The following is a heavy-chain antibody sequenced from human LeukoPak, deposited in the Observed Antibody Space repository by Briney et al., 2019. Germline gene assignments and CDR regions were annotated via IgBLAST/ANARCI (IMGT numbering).Heavy chain of an antibody. D-gene: IGHD3-9*01. CDR3: ARLRGTTIFAGYMDV. CDR1: GGSFSGYY. CDR2: INHSGST. Sequence: SETLSLTCAVYGGSFSGYYWSWIRQPPGKGLEWIGEINHSGSTNYNPPLKSRVTISVDTSKNQFSLKLSSVTAADTAVYYCARLRGTTIFAGYMDVWGKGTTVTISS. J-gene: IGHJ6*03. V-gene: IGHV4-34*01.